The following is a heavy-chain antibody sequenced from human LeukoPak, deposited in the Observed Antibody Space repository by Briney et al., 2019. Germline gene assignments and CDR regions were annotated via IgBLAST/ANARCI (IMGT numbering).Heavy chain of an antibody. D-gene: IGHD6-6*01. V-gene: IGHV3-49*03. CDR3: TRDAKGYSSSSGGKYYYYYYMDV. J-gene: IGHJ6*03. Sequence: GGSLRLSCTASGFTFGDYAMSWFRQAPGKGLEWVGFIRSKAYGGTTEYAASVKGRFTISRDDSKSIAYLQMNSLKTEDTAVYYCTRDAKGYSSSSGGKYYYYYYMDVWGKGTTVTVSS. CDR2: IRSKAYGGTT. CDR1: GFTFGDYA.